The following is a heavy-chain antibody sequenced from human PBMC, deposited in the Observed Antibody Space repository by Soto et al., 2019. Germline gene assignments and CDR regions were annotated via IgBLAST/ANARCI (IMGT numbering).Heavy chain of an antibody. D-gene: IGHD6-6*01. CDR2: INPSGGST. CDR1: GYTFTSYY. J-gene: IGHJ3*02. Sequence: GASVKVSCKASGYTFTSYYMHWVRQAPGQGLEWMGVINPSGGSTSYAQKFQGRVTMTRDTSTSTVYMELSSLRSEDTAVYYCAREARLDAFDIWGQGTMVTVSS. CDR3: AREARLDAFDI. V-gene: IGHV1-46*03.